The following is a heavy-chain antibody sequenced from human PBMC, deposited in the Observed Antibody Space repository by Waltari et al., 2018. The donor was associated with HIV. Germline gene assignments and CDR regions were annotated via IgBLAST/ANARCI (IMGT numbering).Heavy chain of an antibody. Sequence: QVQLVQSGAEVRKPGSSVKVSCKASGGTFSTYAISWMRQAPGQGLEWMGGIIPIFGTANYAQEFQGRVTIPADESTSTAYMDLSSLRPADTVVYYCARAYVEMATRTARHFDYWGQGTLVTVSS. D-gene: IGHD5-12*01. CDR3: ARAYVEMATRTARHFDY. CDR2: IIPIFGTA. J-gene: IGHJ4*02. CDR1: GGTFSTYA. V-gene: IGHV1-69*01.